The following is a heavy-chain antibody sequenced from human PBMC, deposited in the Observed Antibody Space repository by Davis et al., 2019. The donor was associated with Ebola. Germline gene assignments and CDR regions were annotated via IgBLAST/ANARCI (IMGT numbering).Heavy chain of an antibody. CDR2: INHSGST. Sequence: PSETLSLTCAVYGGSFSGYYWSWIRQPPGKGLEWIGEINHSGSTNYNPSLKSRVTISVDTSKNQFSLKLSSVTAADTAVYYCARGRPLAVAGTRPIWFDPWGQGTLVTVSS. V-gene: IGHV4-34*01. CDR3: ARGRPLAVAGTRPIWFDP. D-gene: IGHD6-19*01. CDR1: GGSFSGYY. J-gene: IGHJ5*02.